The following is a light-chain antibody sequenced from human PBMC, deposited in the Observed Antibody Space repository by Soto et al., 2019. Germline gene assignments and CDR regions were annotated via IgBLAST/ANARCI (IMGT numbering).Light chain of an antibody. V-gene: IGKV3-20*01. Sequence: EIVLTQSPGTLSLSPGERATLSCRASQSVSSSYLAWYQQKPGQAPRLLIYAASSRATGIPDKFSGSGSGTDFTLTISRLEPEDFAVYYCQQYGSSPITFGQGTRLDIK. CDR1: QSVSSSY. CDR3: QQYGSSPIT. J-gene: IGKJ5*01. CDR2: AAS.